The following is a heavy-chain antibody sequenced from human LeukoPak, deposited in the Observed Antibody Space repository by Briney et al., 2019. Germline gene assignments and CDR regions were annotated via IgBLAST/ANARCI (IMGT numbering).Heavy chain of an antibody. Sequence: SQTLSLTCAVSGGSISSGGYSGSWIRQSPGKCLEWIGYIYHSGTTYYNPSLQSRVTISVDRSKNQFSLKLSSVTAADTAVYYCARARGGIGYEYNWFDPWGQGSLVTVSS. V-gene: IGHV4-30-2*06. D-gene: IGHD5-12*01. CDR2: IYHSGTT. CDR1: GGSISSGGYS. CDR3: ARARGGIGYEYNWFDP. J-gene: IGHJ5*02.